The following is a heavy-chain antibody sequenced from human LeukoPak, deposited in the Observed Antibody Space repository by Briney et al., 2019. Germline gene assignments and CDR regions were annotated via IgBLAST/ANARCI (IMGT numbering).Heavy chain of an antibody. CDR1: GGSISSYY. J-gene: IGHJ5*02. V-gene: IGHV4-4*07. CDR3: ARDGDSSGENWFDP. D-gene: IGHD6-19*01. CDR2: IYTSGGT. Sequence: SETLSLTCTVSGGSISSYYWSWIRQPAGKGLEWIGRIYTSGGTNYNPSLKSRVTMSVDTSKNQFSLKLSSVTAADTAVYYCARDGDSSGENWFDPWGQGTLVTVSS.